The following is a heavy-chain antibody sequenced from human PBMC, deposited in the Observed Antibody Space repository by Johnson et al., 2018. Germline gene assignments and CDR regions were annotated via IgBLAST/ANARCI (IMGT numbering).Heavy chain of an antibody. D-gene: IGHD3-10*01. V-gene: IGHV4-39*07. CDR2: IYYTGST. Sequence: QVQLQESGPGLVKPSETLSLTCNVSGGSISSSGYYWGWIRQPPGKGLEWIGSIYYTGSTYYNPSLKNRVTISVDTSTTQFSLGLSSVTAADTAMYYCARATRGFYYYYYMDVWGKGTTVTVSS. CDR3: ARATRGFYYYYYMDV. J-gene: IGHJ6*03. CDR1: GGSISSSGYY.